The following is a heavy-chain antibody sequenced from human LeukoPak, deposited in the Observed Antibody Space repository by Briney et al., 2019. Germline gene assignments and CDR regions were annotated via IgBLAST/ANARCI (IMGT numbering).Heavy chain of an antibody. CDR1: GGTFSSYA. D-gene: IGHD3-3*01. V-gene: IGHV1-69*13. Sequence: SVTVSCKASGGTFSSYAISWVRQAPGQGLEWMGGIIPIFGTANYAQKFQGRVTITADESTSTAYVELSSLRSEDTAVYYCATLPIYYDFWSGYIYWGQGTLVTVSS. J-gene: IGHJ4*02. CDR2: IIPIFGTA. CDR3: ATLPIYYDFWSGYIY.